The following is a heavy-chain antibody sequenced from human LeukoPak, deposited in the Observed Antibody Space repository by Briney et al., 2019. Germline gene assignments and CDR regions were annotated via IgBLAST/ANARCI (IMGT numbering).Heavy chain of an antibody. V-gene: IGHV3-23*01. CDR1: GFTFSSYG. Sequence: PGGSLRLSCAASGFTFSSYGMNWVRQAPGKGLEWVSGISGSGGSTYNADSVKGRFTISRDNSKNTLYLQMNGLRVEDTAVYYCAKLAGGSCSGSSCPDFDSWGQGTLVTVSS. J-gene: IGHJ4*02. CDR3: AKLAGGSCSGSSCPDFDS. D-gene: IGHD2-15*01. CDR2: ISGSGGST.